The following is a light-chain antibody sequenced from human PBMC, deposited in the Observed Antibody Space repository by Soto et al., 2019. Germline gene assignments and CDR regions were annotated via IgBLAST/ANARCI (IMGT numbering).Light chain of an antibody. CDR3: SSYAGSNYYV. Sequence: QSVLTQPPSASGSPGQSVTISCSGTSSDVGGYNYVSWYQQHPGKAPKLMIYEVSKWPSGVPDRFSGSKSGNTASLTVSGRQAEDEADYYCSSYAGSNYYVFGTGTKVTVL. J-gene: IGLJ1*01. V-gene: IGLV2-8*01. CDR1: SSDVGGYNY. CDR2: EVS.